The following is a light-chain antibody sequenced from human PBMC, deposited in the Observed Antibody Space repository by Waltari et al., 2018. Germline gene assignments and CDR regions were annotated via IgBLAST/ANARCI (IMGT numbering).Light chain of an antibody. Sequence: DIVMTQSPLALPVTPGEPASISCRSSQSLLHRNGDNYLEWYLQKPGQSPQLLIYWGSNRASGVPDRFSGSGSGTDFTLKISRVEAEDVGVYYCQQYNDLYSFGRGTKLEI. CDR2: WGS. CDR1: QSLLHRNGDNY. CDR3: QQYNDLYS. V-gene: IGKV2-28*01. J-gene: IGKJ2*01.